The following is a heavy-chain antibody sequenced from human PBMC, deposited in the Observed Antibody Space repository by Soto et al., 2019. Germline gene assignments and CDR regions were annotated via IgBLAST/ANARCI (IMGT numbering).Heavy chain of an antibody. CDR3: ARADIVLMVYATPIY. V-gene: IGHV3-30-3*01. D-gene: IGHD2-8*01. J-gene: IGHJ4*02. CDR2: VTYDSGNT. Sequence: GGSLRLSCAASGFTFSNYAMAWVRQAPKEVLELAAVTYDSGNTYYADSVKGRFTISRDNSKNTLYLQMNSLRAEDTAVYYCARADIVLMVYATPIYWGQGTLVTVSS. CDR1: GFTFSNYA.